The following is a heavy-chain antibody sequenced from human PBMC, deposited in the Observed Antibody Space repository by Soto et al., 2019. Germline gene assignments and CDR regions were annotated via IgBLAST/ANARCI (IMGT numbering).Heavy chain of an antibody. CDR3: AADPTHYYDSSGYYYYYGMDV. J-gene: IGHJ6*02. CDR2: IFHTGST. D-gene: IGHD3-22*01. V-gene: IGHV4-59*11. Sequence: SETLSLTCSVAGASISSHYWSWIRQSPGRGLEWIGYIFHTGSTNYNPSLKSRVTISVDTSKNQFSLKLSSVTAADTAVYYCAADPTHYYDSSGYYYYYGMDVWGQGTTVTV. CDR1: GASISSHY.